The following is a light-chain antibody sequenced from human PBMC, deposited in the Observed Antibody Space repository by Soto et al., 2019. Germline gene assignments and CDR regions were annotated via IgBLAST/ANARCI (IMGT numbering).Light chain of an antibody. CDR2: GSY. CDR1: SSNIGAGYD. V-gene: IGLV1-40*01. Sequence: QAVVTQPPSVSGAPGQRVTISCAGSSSNIGAGYDVHWYQQFPGTAPRLLIYGSYNRPSGVPDRFSGSKSGTSAALAITGLQTEDEADDFCQSYDSSLSADVFGTGTKLTVL. J-gene: IGLJ1*01. CDR3: QSYDSSLSADV.